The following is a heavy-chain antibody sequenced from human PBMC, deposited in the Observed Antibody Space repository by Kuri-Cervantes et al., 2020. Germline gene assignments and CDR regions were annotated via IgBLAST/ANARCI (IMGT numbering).Heavy chain of an antibody. V-gene: IGHV3-23*01. CDR3: TKDYSSSYYYMDV. Sequence: GESLKISCAASGFTFSSYAMSWVRQAPGKGLEWVSTISGLGTYTYYSDSVKGRFTISRDNSKNTLYLQMNSLRAEDTALYYCTKDYSSSYYYMDVWGKGTTVTVSS. D-gene: IGHD6-6*01. CDR2: ISGLGTYT. J-gene: IGHJ6*03. CDR1: GFTFSSYA.